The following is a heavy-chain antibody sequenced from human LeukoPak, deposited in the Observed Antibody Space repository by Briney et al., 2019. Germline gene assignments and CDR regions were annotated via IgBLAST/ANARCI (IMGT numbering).Heavy chain of an antibody. V-gene: IGHV4-34*01. CDR2: INHSGST. J-gene: IGHJ4*02. CDR1: GGSFSGYH. CDR3: ARGGFAYYYDSSGYYYFDY. D-gene: IGHD3-22*01. Sequence: SETLSLTCAVYGGSFSGYHWSWIRQPPGKGLEWIGKINHSGSTSYNPSLKSRVTISVDTSKNQFSLKLSSVTAADTAVYYCARGGFAYYYDSSGYYYFDYWGQGTLVTVSS.